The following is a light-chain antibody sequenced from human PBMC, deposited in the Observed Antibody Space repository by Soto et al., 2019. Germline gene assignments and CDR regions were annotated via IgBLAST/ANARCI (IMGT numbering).Light chain of an antibody. V-gene: IGKV2-30*01. Sequence: DVVMTQSPLSLPVTLGQPASISCRSSRSLVYSDGNAYLNWFQQRPGQSPRRLIYKASNRDSGVPDRFSGSGSGTDFTLQISRVEAEDVGVYSCMQATPWPPTFGRGTRVEI. CDR2: KAS. J-gene: IGKJ1*01. CDR1: RSLVYSDGNAY. CDR3: MQATPWPPT.